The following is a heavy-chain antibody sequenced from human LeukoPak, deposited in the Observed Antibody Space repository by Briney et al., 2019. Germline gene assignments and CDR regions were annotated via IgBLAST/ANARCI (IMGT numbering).Heavy chain of an antibody. CDR1: GYTFANYW. D-gene: IGHD1-1*01. CDR2: IYPGDSDT. Sequence: GESLKISCKVSGYTFANYWIGWVRQMPGKGLEWMGIIYPGDSDTKYNPSFQGHVTISADKSISTAYPQWSSLKASDTAMYYCARWNPLGFDFWGQGTLVTVSS. CDR3: ARWNPLGFDF. V-gene: IGHV5-51*01. J-gene: IGHJ4*02.